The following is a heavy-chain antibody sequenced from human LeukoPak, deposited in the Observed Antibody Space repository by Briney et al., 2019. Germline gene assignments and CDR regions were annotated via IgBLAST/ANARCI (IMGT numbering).Heavy chain of an antibody. D-gene: IGHD6-6*01. Sequence: ASVKVSCKASGYTFTGYYMHWVRQAPGQGLEWMGWINPNSGGTNYVQKFQGRVTMTRDTSISTAYMELSRLRSDDTAVYYCARGGFTAARPDAFDIWGQGTMVTVSS. CDR1: GYTFTGYY. CDR3: ARGGFTAARPDAFDI. CDR2: INPNSGGT. J-gene: IGHJ3*02. V-gene: IGHV1-2*02.